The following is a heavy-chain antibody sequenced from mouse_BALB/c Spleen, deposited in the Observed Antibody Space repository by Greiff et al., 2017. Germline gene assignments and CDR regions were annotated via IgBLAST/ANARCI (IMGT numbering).Heavy chain of an antibody. CDR2: ISYSGST. D-gene: IGHD4-1*01. Sequence: DVQLQESGPGLVKPSQSLSLTCTVTGYSITSDYAWNWIRQFPGNKLEWMGYISYSGSTSYNPSLKSRISITRDTSKNQFFLQLNSVTTEDTATYYCARHWDLWYFDVWGAGTTVTVSS. V-gene: IGHV3-2*02. CDR3: ARHWDLWYFDV. J-gene: IGHJ1*01. CDR1: GYSITSDYA.